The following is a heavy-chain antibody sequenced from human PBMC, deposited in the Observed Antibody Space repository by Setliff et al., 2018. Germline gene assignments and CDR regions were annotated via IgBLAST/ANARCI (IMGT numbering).Heavy chain of an antibody. Sequence: PSETLSLTCTVSGFSINSGTHFWGWIRQPPGKGLEWIGYIYYSGSTSYYNPSLKSRVTISLDTSNNQFSVSLSSVPAADTAVYYCATRKSSGRLYYMDVWGKGTTVTVSS. J-gene: IGHJ6*03. D-gene: IGHD1-26*01. CDR3: ATRKSSGRLYYMDV. CDR1: GFSINSGTHF. CDR2: IYYSGSTS. V-gene: IGHV4-61*01.